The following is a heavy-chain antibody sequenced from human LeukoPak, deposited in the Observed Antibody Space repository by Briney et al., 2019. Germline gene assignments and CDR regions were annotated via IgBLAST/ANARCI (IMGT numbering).Heavy chain of an antibody. CDR3: ARATHYYYYGMDV. V-gene: IGHV1-2*02. CDR1: GYSFTGYY. Sequence: GESLKISCKGSGYSFTGYYMHWVRQAPGQGLEWMGWINPNSGGTNYAQKFQGRVTMTRDTSISTAYMELSRLRSDDTAVYYCARATHYYYYGMDVWGQGTTVTVSS. CDR2: INPNSGGT. J-gene: IGHJ6*02.